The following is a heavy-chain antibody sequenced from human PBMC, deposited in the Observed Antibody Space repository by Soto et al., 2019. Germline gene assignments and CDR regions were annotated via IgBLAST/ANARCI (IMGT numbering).Heavy chain of an antibody. V-gene: IGHV4-39*01. CDR2: IYYSEST. CDR3: ARQGLHSSSWHRYYYYGMDV. D-gene: IGHD6-13*01. Sequence: SETLSLTCTVSGGSISSSSYYWGWIRQPPGKGLEWIGSIYYSESTYYNPSLKSRVTISVDTSKNQFSLKLSSVTAADTAVYYCARQGLHSSSWHRYYYYGMDVWGQGTTVTVSS. J-gene: IGHJ6*02. CDR1: GGSISSSSYY.